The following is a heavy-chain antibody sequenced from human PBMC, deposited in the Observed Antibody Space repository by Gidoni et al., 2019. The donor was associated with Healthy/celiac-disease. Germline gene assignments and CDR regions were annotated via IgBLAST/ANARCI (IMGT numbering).Heavy chain of an antibody. CDR3: YLEGATSGFDY. CDR1: GFPFDDYT. V-gene: IGHV3-43*01. D-gene: IGHD1-26*01. J-gene: IGHJ4*02. CDR2: ISWDGGST. Sequence: EVQLVESGGVVVQPGGSLRLSCAASGFPFDDYTMHWVRQAPGKGLEWVSLISWDGGSTYYADSVKGRFTISRDNSKNSLYLQMNSLRTEDTALYYCYLEGATSGFDYWGQGTLVTVSS.